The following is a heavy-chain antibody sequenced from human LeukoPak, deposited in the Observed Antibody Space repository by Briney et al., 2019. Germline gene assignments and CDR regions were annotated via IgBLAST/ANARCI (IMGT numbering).Heavy chain of an antibody. CDR1: RLTFSSYA. CDR3: AKDLEGPLWFGELLPLTYYYYGMDV. Sequence: GRSLRLSLAASRLTFSSYAMSWVSQAPGKGLGWDSSFSGRGDNTEYADSVKGRFTISRDNSKNTLYLQMNSLRAEDTAVYYCAKDLEGPLWFGELLPLTYYYYGMDVWGQGTTVTVSS. CDR2: FSGRGDNT. V-gene: IGHV3-23*01. J-gene: IGHJ6*02. D-gene: IGHD3-10*01.